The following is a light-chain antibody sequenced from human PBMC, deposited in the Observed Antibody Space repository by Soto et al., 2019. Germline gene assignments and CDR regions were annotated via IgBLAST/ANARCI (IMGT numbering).Light chain of an antibody. J-gene: IGLJ2*01. V-gene: IGLV4-69*01. CDR1: SGHSSYA. Sequence: QPVLTQSPSASASLGASVKLTCTLSSGHSSYAIAWHQQQPEKGPRYLMKLNSDGSHSKGDGIPDRFSGSSSEAERYLTISSLQSEDEADYYCQTWGTGIHVVFGGGTKLTVL. CDR3: QTWGTGIHVV. CDR2: LNSDGSH.